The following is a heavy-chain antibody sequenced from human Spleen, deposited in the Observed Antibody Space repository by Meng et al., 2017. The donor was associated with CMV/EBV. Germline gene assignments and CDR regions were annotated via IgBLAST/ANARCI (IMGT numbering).Heavy chain of an antibody. CDR1: GFTFSDYY. V-gene: IGHV3-23*01. D-gene: IGHD6-19*01. Sequence: GESLKISCEASGFTFSDYYMSWIRQAPGKGLEWVSAISGSGGSTYYADSVKGRFTISRDNSKNTLYLQMNSLRAEDSAVYYCAKDSSSGHPNYWGQGTLVTVS. CDR2: ISGSGGST. CDR3: AKDSSSGHPNY. J-gene: IGHJ4*02.